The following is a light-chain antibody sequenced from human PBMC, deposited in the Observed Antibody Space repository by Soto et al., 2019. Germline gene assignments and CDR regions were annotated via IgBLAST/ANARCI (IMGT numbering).Light chain of an antibody. CDR1: QGVSSGY. V-gene: IGKV3D-20*02. CDR2: GTS. CDR3: QQRSNWPT. Sequence: EIVLTQSPGTLSLSPGERATLSCRASQGVSSGYLAWYQHNPGQAPRLLISGTSSRATGIPDRFSGSGSGTDFTLTISSLEPEDFAVYYCQQRSNWPTFGQGTRLEIK. J-gene: IGKJ5*01.